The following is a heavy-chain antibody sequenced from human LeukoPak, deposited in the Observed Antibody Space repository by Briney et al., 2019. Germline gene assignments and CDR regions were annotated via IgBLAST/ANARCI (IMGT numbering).Heavy chain of an antibody. J-gene: IGHJ4*02. D-gene: IGHD4-23*01. CDR2: IIPIFGTA. CDR3: ARGLGPSTVVTPGDY. CDR1: GGTFSSYA. V-gene: IGHV1-69*13. Sequence: SVKVSCKASGGTFSSYAISWVRQAPGQGLEWMGGIIPIFGTANYAQKLQGRVTITADESTSTAYMELSSLRSEDTAVYYCARGLGPSTVVTPGDYWGQGTLVTVS.